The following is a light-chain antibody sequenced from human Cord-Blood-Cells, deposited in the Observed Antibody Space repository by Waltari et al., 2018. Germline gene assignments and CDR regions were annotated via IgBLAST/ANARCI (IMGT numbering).Light chain of an antibody. V-gene: IGKV1-5*03. Sequence: DIQMTQSPSTLSASVGDRVTITCRASQSISSWLAWYQQKPGKAPKLLIYKASSLESGVPSRFSGSGSGTEFTRTISSLQPDDFATYCCQQYNSYSYTFGQGTKLEIK. CDR3: QQYNSYSYT. J-gene: IGKJ2*01. CDR1: QSISSW. CDR2: KAS.